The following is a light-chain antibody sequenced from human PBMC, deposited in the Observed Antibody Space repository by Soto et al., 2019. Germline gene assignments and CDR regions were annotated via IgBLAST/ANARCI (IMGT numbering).Light chain of an antibody. V-gene: IGKV3-15*01. CDR2: DAS. CDR1: QSVSTY. CDR3: HHYNSWPYT. J-gene: IGKJ2*01. Sequence: IVLTQSPATLSLSPGEKDTLSSRASQSVSTYLAWYQQKPGQAPRLLIYDASNRAPGFPARFSGSGSGTEFTLTISSLQSEEFAVYYCHHYNSWPYTFGQGTKVAI.